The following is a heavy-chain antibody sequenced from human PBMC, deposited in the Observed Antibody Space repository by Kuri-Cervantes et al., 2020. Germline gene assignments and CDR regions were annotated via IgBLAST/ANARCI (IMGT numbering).Heavy chain of an antibody. V-gene: IGHV3-48*03. J-gene: IGHJ4*02. CDR1: GFTFSSYE. Sequence: GESLKISCAASGFTFSSYEMNWVRQAPGKGLEWVSYISSSGSTIYYADSVKGRFTISRDNAKNSLYLQMNSLRAEDTAVHYCARDGYSSGWYGGGFDYWGQGTLVTVSS. D-gene: IGHD6-19*01. CDR3: ARDGYSSGWYGGGFDY. CDR2: ISSSGSTI.